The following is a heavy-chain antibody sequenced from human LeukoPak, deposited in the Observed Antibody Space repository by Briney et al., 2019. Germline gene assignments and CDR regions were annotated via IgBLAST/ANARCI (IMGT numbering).Heavy chain of an antibody. D-gene: IGHD3-3*01. J-gene: IGHJ3*02. Sequence: SETLSLTCAVSGYSISSGYYWGWIRQPPGKGLEWIGSICHSGSTYYNPSLKSRVTISVDTSKNQSSLKLSSVTAADTAVYYCARQLVGYYDFWSGKRGAFDIWGQGTMVTVSS. CDR3: ARQLVGYYDFWSGKRGAFDI. V-gene: IGHV4-38-2*01. CDR2: ICHSGST. CDR1: GYSISSGYY.